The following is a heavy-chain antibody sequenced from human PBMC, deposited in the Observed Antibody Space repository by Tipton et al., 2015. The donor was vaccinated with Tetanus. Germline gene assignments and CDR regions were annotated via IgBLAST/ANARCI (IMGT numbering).Heavy chain of an antibody. Sequence: TLSLTCTVSGDSVSSGGYDWGSIRQSPGKGLELIGYISNTGSTSYNPSLQSRVSMSVDTSKNQFSLRLSSVTAADTAAYYCARIVRMGDFSFFDSWAWEPWSPSPQ. CDR1: GDSVSSGGYD. D-gene: IGHD3-16*01. V-gene: IGHV4-61*08. J-gene: IGHJ4*02. CDR2: ISNTGST. CDR3: ARIVRMGDFSFFDS.